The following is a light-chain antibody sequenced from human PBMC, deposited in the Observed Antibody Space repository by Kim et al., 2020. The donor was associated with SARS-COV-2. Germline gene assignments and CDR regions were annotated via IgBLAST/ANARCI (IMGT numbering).Light chain of an antibody. J-gene: IGLJ2*01. Sequence: QSVLTQPPSVSAAPGQTVTIFCSGSSSNIGKNYVSWYQRLPGGVPKLLIHDDNQRPSGIPDRFSGSKSATSATLGITGLQTGDEADYYCGVWDTSLRVVLFGGGTQLTVL. CDR2: DDN. V-gene: IGLV1-51*01. CDR3: GVWDTSLRVVL. CDR1: SSNIGKNY.